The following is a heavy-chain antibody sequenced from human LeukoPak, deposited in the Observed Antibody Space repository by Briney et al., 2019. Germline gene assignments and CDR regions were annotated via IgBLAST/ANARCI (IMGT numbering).Heavy chain of an antibody. CDR2: INPNSGGT. V-gene: IGHV1-2*02. CDR1: GYTFTSYY. Sequence: ASVKVSCKASGYTFTSYYMHWVRQAPGQGLEWMGWINPNSGGTNYAQKFQGRVTMTRDTSISTAYMELSRLRSDDTAVYYCAREDYDILSCMDVWGKGTTVTISS. J-gene: IGHJ6*03. D-gene: IGHD3-9*01. CDR3: AREDYDILSCMDV.